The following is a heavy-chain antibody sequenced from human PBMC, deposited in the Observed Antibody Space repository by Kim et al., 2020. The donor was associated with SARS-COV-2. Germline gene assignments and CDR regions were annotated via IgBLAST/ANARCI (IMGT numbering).Heavy chain of an antibody. Sequence: GGSLRLSCAASGFTFSSYAMHWVRQAPGKGLEWVAVISYDGSNKYYADSVKGRFTISRDNSKNTLYLQMNSLRAEDTAVYYCARDQRWRAVLWFGELFGTGPEVDYWGQGTLVTVSS. V-gene: IGHV3-30*04. D-gene: IGHD3-10*01. CDR3: ARDQRWRAVLWFGELFGTGPEVDY. J-gene: IGHJ4*02. CDR2: ISYDGSNK. CDR1: GFTFSSYA.